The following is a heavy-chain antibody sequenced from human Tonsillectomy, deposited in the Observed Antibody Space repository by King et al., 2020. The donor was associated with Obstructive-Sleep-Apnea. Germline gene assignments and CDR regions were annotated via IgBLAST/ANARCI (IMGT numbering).Heavy chain of an antibody. CDR3: ARYRGYYYDSSDVFDY. J-gene: IGHJ4*02. D-gene: IGHD3-22*01. Sequence: LQLQESGPGLVKPSETLSLTCTVSGGSVSSGSYYWSWIRQPPGKGLEWIGYIYYSGSTNYNPSLKSRVTISVNTSKNQFSLKLSSVTAADTAVYYCARYRGYYYDSSDVFDYWGQGPLVTVSS. V-gene: IGHV4-61*01. CDR2: IYYSGST. CDR1: GGSVSSGSYY.